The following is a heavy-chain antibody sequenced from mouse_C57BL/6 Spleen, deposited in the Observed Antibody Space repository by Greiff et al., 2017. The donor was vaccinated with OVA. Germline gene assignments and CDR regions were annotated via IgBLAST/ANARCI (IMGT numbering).Heavy chain of an antibody. D-gene: IGHD4-1*01. CDR1: GFTFSSYG. CDR2: ISSGGSYT. V-gene: IGHV5-6*01. Sequence: EVKVVESGGDLVKPGGSLKLSCAASGFTFSSYGMSWVRQTPDKRLEWVATISSGGSYTYYPDSVKGRFTISRENAKHTLYLQMSSLKAEDTAMYYCARGDWAMDYWGQGTSVTVSS. J-gene: IGHJ4*01. CDR3: ARGDWAMDY.